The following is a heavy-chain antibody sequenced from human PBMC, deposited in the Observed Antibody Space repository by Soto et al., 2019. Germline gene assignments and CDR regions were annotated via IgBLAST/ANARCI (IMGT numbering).Heavy chain of an antibody. V-gene: IGHV3-23*01. Sequence: EVQLLESGGGLVQPGGSLRLSCAASGFTFSSYAMNWVRQAPGKGLEWVSVISGSGGSTYYADAVKGRFTISRDNYKKTMYLQMNSLRAEDTAVYYCAKRTVGWYFDLWGRGTLVTVSS. CDR2: ISGSGGST. CDR1: GFTFSSYA. J-gene: IGHJ2*01. D-gene: IGHD4-17*01. CDR3: AKRTVGWYFDL.